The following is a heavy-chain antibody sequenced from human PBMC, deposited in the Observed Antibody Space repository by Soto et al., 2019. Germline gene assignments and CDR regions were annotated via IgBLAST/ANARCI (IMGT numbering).Heavy chain of an antibody. V-gene: IGHV3-13*05. CDR3: ARVQWLVGNFDY. CDR2: IGTAGDL. CDR1: GFTFSSYD. D-gene: IGHD6-19*01. Sequence: GGSLRLSCAASGFTFSSYDMHWVRQATGKGLEWVSAIGTAGDLYYPGSVKGRFTISRENAKNSLYLQMNSLRAGDTAVYYCARVQWLVGNFDYWGQGTLVTVSS. J-gene: IGHJ4*02.